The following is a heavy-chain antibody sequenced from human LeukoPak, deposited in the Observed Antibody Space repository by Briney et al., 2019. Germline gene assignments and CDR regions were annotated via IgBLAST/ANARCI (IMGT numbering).Heavy chain of an antibody. CDR2: INPSGGST. V-gene: IGHV1-46*01. D-gene: IGHD5-18*01. Sequence: GASVKVSCKASGYTFTSYYMHWVRQAPGQGPEWMGIINPSGGSTSYARKFQGRVTMTRDTSTSTVYMELSSLRSEETAVYYCARDQLGSYGLGYWGQGTLVTVSS. J-gene: IGHJ4*02. CDR1: GYTFTSYY. CDR3: ARDQLGSYGLGY.